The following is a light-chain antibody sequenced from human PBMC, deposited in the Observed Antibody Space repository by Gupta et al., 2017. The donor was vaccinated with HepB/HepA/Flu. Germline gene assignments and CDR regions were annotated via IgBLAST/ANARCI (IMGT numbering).Light chain of an antibody. CDR1: QSVSDSY. CDR3: QQYGASPET. J-gene: IGKJ1*01. Sequence: EIVLTKSTGTLSSSPRERATLACRASQSVSDSYLAWYQHKAGQAPRLLIYGASSRATAVPDRFSGSGSGTDFTLTISRLEPEDFAVYYFQQYGASPETFGRGTKVEIK. V-gene: IGKV3-20*01. CDR2: GAS.